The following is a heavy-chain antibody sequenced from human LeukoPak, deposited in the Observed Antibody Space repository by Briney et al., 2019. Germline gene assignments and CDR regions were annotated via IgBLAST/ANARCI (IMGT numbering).Heavy chain of an antibody. CDR1: GFTFSSYA. V-gene: IGHV3-30*04. J-gene: IGHJ4*02. D-gene: IGHD2-15*01. CDR3: AREGGPGEGGGYYFDY. Sequence: GGSLRLSCAASGFTFSSYAMHWVRQAPGKGLEWVAVISYDGSNKYYADSVKGRFTISRDNSKNTLYLQMNSLRAEDTAVYYCAREGGPGEGGGYYFDYWGQGTLVTVSS. CDR2: ISYDGSNK.